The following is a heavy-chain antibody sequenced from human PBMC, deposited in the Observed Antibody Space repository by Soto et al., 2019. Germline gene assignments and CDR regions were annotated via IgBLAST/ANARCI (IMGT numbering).Heavy chain of an antibody. Sequence: QLQLQASGPGLVKPSETLSLTCTVSGGSITTGTYSWGWIRQPPGKGLEWIGTIYHSGTTYDNPSLTSRVAISVETSKNQFSLGLSSVTAADTAVYFCVRLLTGYYFIDYWGQGTLVTVSS. CDR1: GGSITTGTYS. V-gene: IGHV4-39*01. CDR2: IYHSGTT. D-gene: IGHD3-9*01. CDR3: VRLLTGYYFIDY. J-gene: IGHJ4*02.